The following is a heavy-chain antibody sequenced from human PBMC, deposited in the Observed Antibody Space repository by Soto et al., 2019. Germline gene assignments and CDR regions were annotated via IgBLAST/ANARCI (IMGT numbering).Heavy chain of an antibody. CDR1: GFSFNSFN. D-gene: IGHD2-8*01. Sequence: GGSLRLSCLASGFSFNSFNMNWIRRAPGRGLEWVASISVSGDNIYYGDSMQGRFTISRDNSKRSVFLDLNSLRVEDTAVYYCARDLGLLKSMFDYWGQGTLVTVSS. V-gene: IGHV3-21*01. J-gene: IGHJ4*02. CDR3: ARDLGLLKSMFDY. CDR2: ISVSGDNI.